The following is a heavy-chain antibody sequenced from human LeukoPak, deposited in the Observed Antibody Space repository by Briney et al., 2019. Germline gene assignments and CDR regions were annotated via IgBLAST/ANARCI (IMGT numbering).Heavy chain of an antibody. CDR3: AKAIVVPAAMDDY. Sequence: GGSLRLSCAASGFTVSSNYMSWVRQAPGKGLEWVSVIYSGGSTYYADSVKGRFTISRDNSKNTVYLQMNSLRAEDTAVYYCAKAIVVPAAMDDYWGQGTLVTVSS. J-gene: IGHJ4*02. CDR2: IYSGGST. D-gene: IGHD2-2*01. V-gene: IGHV3-53*01. CDR1: GFTVSSNY.